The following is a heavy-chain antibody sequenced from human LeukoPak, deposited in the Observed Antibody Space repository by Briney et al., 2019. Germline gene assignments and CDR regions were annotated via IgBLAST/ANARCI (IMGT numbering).Heavy chain of an antibody. CDR2: ISYDGSNK. Sequence: PGRSLRLSWAASGFTFSSYGMHWVRQAPGKGLEWVAVISYDGSNKYYADSVKGRFTISRDNSKNTLYLQMNSLRAEDTAVYYCAKGGYAPRYFQHWGQGTLVTVSS. CDR1: GFTFSSYG. D-gene: IGHD5-12*01. J-gene: IGHJ1*01. V-gene: IGHV3-30*18. CDR3: AKGGYAPRYFQH.